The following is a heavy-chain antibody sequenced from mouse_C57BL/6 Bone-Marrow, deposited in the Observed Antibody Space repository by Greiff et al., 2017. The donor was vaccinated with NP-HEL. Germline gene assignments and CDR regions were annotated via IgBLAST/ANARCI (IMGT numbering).Heavy chain of an antibody. CDR1: GFNIKDDY. CDR2: IDPENGDT. V-gene: IGHV14-4*01. CDR3: TLITTVVTLDY. J-gene: IGHJ2*01. D-gene: IGHD1-1*01. Sequence: EVQLQESGAELVRPGASVKLSCTASGFNIKDDYMYWVKQRPEQGLEWIGWIDPENGDTEYASKFQGKATITADTSSNTAYLQLSSLTSEDTAVYYCTLITTVVTLDYWGQGTTLTVSS.